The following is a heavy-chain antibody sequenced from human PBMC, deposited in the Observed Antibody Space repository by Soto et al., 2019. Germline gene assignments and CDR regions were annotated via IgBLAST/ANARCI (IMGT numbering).Heavy chain of an antibody. D-gene: IGHD4-17*01. CDR3: ERQEGPTVLFYYGVDV. CDR2: IYPGDSDT. J-gene: IGHJ6*02. CDR1: GYNFTNYW. V-gene: IGHV5-51*01. Sequence: PGESLKISCKGSGYNFTNYWITWVRQMPGKGLEWMGIIYPGDSDTRYSPSFQGQVTISADRSISAAYLQWSSLKASDTAMYYCERQEGPTVLFYYGVDVWGQGTTVTVSS.